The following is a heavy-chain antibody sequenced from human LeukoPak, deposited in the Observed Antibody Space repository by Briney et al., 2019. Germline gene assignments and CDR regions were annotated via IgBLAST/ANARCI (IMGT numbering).Heavy chain of an antibody. CDR2: IYYSGST. D-gene: IGHD2-15*01. CDR1: GGSISSGDYY. CDR3: AREGYCSGGSCYWVIDY. V-gene: IGHV4-30-4*01. J-gene: IGHJ4*02. Sequence: PSETLSLTCTVSGGSISSGDYYWSWIRQPPGKGLEWIGYIYYSGSTYYNPSLKSRVTISVDTSKNQFSLKLSSVTAADTAVYYCAREGYCSGGSCYWVIDYWGQGTLVTVSS.